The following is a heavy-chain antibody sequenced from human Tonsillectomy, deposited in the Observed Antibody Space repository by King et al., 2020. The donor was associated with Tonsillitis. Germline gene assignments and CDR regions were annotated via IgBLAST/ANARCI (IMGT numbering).Heavy chain of an antibody. CDR1: GFTFSSYW. CDR2: INRDGSST. CDR3: AREPXSNWXDS. J-gene: IGHJ5*01. Sequence: EVQLVESGGGLVQPGGSLRLSCAASGFTFSSYWMHWVRQAPGKGLVWVSRINRDGSSTTYADSVKGRFTISRDNAKNTLYLQMNSLRAEDTAVYYCAREPXSNWXDSWXXGTLGTVXS. V-gene: IGHV3-74*01.